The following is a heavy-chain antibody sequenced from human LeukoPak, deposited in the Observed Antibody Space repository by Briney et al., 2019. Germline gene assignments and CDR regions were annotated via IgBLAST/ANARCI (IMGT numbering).Heavy chain of an antibody. D-gene: IGHD5-18*01. Sequence: GGSLRLSCAASGYILKLYAIMCVRGSPERGVECGPLFRIGGSATYCADSVKGRFPISRDNSKNTLYLQMNSLGAEDTAVYYCARRGTSLVDTGEIGGAFDYWGQGTVVSVSS. CDR1: GYILKLYA. V-gene: IGHV3-23*01. CDR2: FRIGGSAT. J-gene: IGHJ4*02. CDR3: ARRGTSLVDTGEIGGAFDY.